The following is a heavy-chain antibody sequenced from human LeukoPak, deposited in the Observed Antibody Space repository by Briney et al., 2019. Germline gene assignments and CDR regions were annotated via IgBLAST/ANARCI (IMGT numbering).Heavy chain of an antibody. D-gene: IGHD3/OR15-3a*01. V-gene: IGHV3-7*03. Sequence: PGGSLRLSCAASGFTFSTYWMTWVRQAPGKGLEWVANIKQDGSEKYFVDSVKGRFSISRDNSKNTLYLQMNSLRAEDTAVYYCARAGLVYYFDYWGQGTLVTVSS. CDR2: IKQDGSEK. CDR3: ARAGLVYYFDY. J-gene: IGHJ4*02. CDR1: GFTFSTYW.